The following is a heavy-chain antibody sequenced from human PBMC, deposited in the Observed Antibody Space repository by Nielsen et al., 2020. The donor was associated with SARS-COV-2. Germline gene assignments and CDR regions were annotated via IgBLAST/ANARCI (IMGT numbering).Heavy chain of an antibody. Sequence: GGSLRLSCAPSGFRFRGYGMHWVRQAPGKGLEWVAVISYDGSFDKYGGAVKGRFTISRDNSKNTLYLQMDNLRVEDTAVYYCSREGDSPLLDVWGQGALVTVSS. D-gene: IGHD1-26*01. CDR1: GFRFRGYG. J-gene: IGHJ4*02. V-gene: IGHV3-30*12. CDR2: ISYDGSFD. CDR3: SREGDSPLLDV.